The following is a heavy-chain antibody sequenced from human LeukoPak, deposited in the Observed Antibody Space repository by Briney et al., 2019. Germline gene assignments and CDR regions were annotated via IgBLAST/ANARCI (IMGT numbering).Heavy chain of an antibody. CDR3: ARDRSYYYDSSGYSNWFDP. CDR2: INPNSGGT. CDR1: GYTFTGYY. J-gene: IGHJ5*02. Sequence: ASVKVSFKASGYTFTGYYMHWVRQAPGQGLEWMGWINPNSGGTNYAQKFQGRVTMTRDTSISTAYMELSRLRSDDTAVYYCARDRSYYYDSSGYSNWFDPWGQGTLVTVSS. D-gene: IGHD3-22*01. V-gene: IGHV1-2*02.